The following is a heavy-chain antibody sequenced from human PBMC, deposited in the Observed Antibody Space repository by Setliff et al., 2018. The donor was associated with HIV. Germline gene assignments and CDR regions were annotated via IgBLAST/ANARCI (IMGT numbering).Heavy chain of an antibody. CDR3: MRGRSITIFGVAYFDF. D-gene: IGHD3-3*01. J-gene: IGHJ4*02. V-gene: IGHV4-39*07. CDR2: VYHSGTT. Sequence: SETLSLTCTVSGGSFRGSRYYWGWIRQPPGKGLEWIGSVYHSGTTYYNPSLKSRVTISVDMSNIQFSLKVTSVTAADTAVYYCMRGRSITIFGVAYFDFWGQGTQVTVSS. CDR1: GGSFRGSRYY.